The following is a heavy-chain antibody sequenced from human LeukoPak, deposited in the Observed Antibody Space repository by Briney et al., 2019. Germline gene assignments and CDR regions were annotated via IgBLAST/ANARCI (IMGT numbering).Heavy chain of an antibody. V-gene: IGHV5-51*01. D-gene: IGHD6-19*01. CDR2: IYPGDSDT. CDR3: ARRLGTVAGILGEYYFDY. Sequence: GESLKISCNVSGYSFTNYWIGWVRQMPGKGLAWMGFIYPGDSDTTYNPSFQGQVTISADKSISTAYLQWSSLKASDTAMYYCARRLGTVAGILGEYYFDYWGQGTLVTVSS. J-gene: IGHJ4*02. CDR1: GYSFTNYW.